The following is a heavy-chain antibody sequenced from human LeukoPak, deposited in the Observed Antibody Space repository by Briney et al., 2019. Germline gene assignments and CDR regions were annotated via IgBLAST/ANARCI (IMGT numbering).Heavy chain of an antibody. J-gene: IGHJ5*02. Sequence: GASVKVSCKASGYTFTSYYMYWVRQAPGQGLEWMGIINPSGGSTSYAQKFQGRVTMTRDTSTSTVYMELSSLRSEDTAVYYRARGKEEVAGTFWFDPWGQGTRVTVSS. D-gene: IGHD2-15*01. CDR2: INPSGGST. V-gene: IGHV1-46*01. CDR3: ARGKEEVAGTFWFDP. CDR1: GYTFTSYY.